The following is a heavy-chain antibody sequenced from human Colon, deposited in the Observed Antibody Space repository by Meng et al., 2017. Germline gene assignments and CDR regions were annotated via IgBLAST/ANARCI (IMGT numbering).Heavy chain of an antibody. V-gene: IGHV4-4*02. CDR1: GGSIIMISW. J-gene: IGHJ4*02. CDR2: INHSGIT. D-gene: IGHD1-26*01. Sequence: QWQLQESGPGLVKPLGTLSLTCSVSGGSIIMISWWIWVRQSPAKGLEWIGEINHSGITNYQPSLKSRATISIDTSKQQFSLRLNSVTVADTAIYFCATGVGATTAWGQGTLVTVSS. CDR3: ATGVGATTA.